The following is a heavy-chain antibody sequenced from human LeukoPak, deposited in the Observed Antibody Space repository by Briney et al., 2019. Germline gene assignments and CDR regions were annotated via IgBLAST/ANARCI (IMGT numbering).Heavy chain of an antibody. CDR1: GYTFTGCY. Sequence: ASVKVSCKASGYTFTGCYMHWVRQAPGQGPEWMGWINPNGGGTNYAQNFQGRVTMTRDTSINTVYMELSRLTSDDTAVYYCARNPWTKGVSRYGMDVWGQGTTVTVSS. CDR3: ARNPWTKGVSRYGMDV. V-gene: IGHV1-2*02. CDR2: INPNGGGT. D-gene: IGHD2-8*01. J-gene: IGHJ6*02.